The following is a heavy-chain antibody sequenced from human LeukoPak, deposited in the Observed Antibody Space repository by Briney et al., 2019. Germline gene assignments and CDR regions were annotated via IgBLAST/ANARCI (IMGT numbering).Heavy chain of an antibody. CDR3: ARLRGDSSGYYFGY. CDR2: IHPDDSDT. J-gene: IGHJ4*02. CDR1: GYTFTKYW. D-gene: IGHD3-22*01. Sequence: GESLKISCKGSGYTFTKYWIGWVRQMPGKGLEWMGIIHPDDSDTKYSPSFQGHVTISVDKSINTAYLQWSSLKASDTAMYYCARLRGDSSGYYFGYWGQGTLVTVSS. V-gene: IGHV5-51*01.